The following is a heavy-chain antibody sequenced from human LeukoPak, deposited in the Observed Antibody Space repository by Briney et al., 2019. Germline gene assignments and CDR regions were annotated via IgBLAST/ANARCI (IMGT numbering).Heavy chain of an antibody. V-gene: IGHV1-24*01. D-gene: IGHD1-26*01. CDR1: GYTLTELS. CDR3: ATTSIVGATIFDY. J-gene: IGHJ4*02. CDR2: YDPEDGET. Sequence: ASVTVSCKVSGYTLTELSMHWVRQAPGKGLEWMGGYDPEDGETIYAQKFQGRVAMTEDTSTDTAYMELSSLRSEDTAVYYCATTSIVGATIFDYWGQGTLVTVSS.